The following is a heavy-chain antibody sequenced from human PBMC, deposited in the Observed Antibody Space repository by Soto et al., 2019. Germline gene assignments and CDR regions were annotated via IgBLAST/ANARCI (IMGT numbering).Heavy chain of an antibody. V-gene: IGHV3-30-3*01. Sequence: QVQLVESGGGVVQPGRSLRLSCAASGFTFSSYAMHWVRQAPGKGLEWVAVISYDGSNKYYADSVKGRFTISRDNSKNTLYLQMNSLRAEDTAVYYCARDASPITMPLGVCDYWGQGTLVTVSS. CDR1: GFTFSSYA. CDR2: ISYDGSNK. D-gene: IGHD3-10*01. CDR3: ARDASPITMPLGVCDY. J-gene: IGHJ4*02.